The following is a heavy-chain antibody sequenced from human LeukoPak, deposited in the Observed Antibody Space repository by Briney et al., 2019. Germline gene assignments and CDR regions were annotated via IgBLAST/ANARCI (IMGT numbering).Heavy chain of an antibody. Sequence: ASVKVSCKASGYTFTSYYMHWVRQAPGQGLEWMGIINPSGGSTSYAQRFQGRVTMTRDMSTSTVYMELSSLRSEDTAVYYCARVHCSGGSCLYPYFDYWGQGTLVTVSS. CDR2: INPSGGST. D-gene: IGHD2-15*01. J-gene: IGHJ4*02. CDR1: GYTFTSYY. CDR3: ARVHCSGGSCLYPYFDY. V-gene: IGHV1-46*01.